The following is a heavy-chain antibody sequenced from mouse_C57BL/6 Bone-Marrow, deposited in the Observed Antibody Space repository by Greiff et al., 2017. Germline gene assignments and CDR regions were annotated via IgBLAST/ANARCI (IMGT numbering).Heavy chain of an antibody. Sequence: EVQWVESGGDLVKPGGSLKLSCAASGFTFSSYGMSWVRQTPDKRLEWVATISSGGSYTYYPDSVKGRFTISRDNAKNTLYLQMSSLKSEDTAMYYCARPVITTVVARGFAYWGQGTLVTVSA. D-gene: IGHD1-1*01. CDR2: ISSGGSYT. V-gene: IGHV5-6*01. CDR3: ARPVITTVVARGFAY. J-gene: IGHJ3*01. CDR1: GFTFSSYG.